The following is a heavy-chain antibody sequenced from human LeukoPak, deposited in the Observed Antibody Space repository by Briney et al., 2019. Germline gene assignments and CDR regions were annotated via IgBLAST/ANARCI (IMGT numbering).Heavy chain of an antibody. Sequence: SVKVSCKASGGTFSSYAISWVRQAPGQGLEWMGGIIPIFGTANYAQKLQGRVTMTTDTSTSTAYMELRSLRSDDTAVYYCARGPPLKMATADYWGQGTLVTVSS. D-gene: IGHD5-24*01. J-gene: IGHJ4*02. CDR2: IIPIFGTA. CDR3: ARGPPLKMATADY. V-gene: IGHV1-69*05. CDR1: GGTFSSYA.